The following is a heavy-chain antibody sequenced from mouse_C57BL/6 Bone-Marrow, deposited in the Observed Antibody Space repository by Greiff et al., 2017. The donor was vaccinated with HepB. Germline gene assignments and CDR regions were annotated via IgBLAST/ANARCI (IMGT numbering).Heavy chain of an antibody. D-gene: IGHD1-1*01. V-gene: IGHV3-6*01. J-gene: IGHJ2*01. CDR2: ISYDGSN. CDR3: AMITTVVATFDY. CDR1: GYSITSGYY. Sequence: EVKLMESGPGLVKPSQSLSLTCSVTGYSITSGYYWNWIRQFPGNKLEWMGYISYDGSNNYNPSLKNRITITRDTSKNQFFLKLNSVTTEDTATYYGAMITTVVATFDYWGQGTTLTVSS.